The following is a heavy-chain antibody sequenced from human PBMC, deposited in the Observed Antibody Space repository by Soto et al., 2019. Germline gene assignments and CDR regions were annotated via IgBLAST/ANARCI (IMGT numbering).Heavy chain of an antibody. V-gene: IGHV3-48*01. CDR2: SSPRGDTI. D-gene: IGHD6-19*01. CDR1: GFSLANYP. Sequence: PGGSLRLSCVASGFSLANYPMNWVRQTPGKGLEWISYSSPRGDTIYYTDSVEGRFTISRDNARNSLSLHMSSLRGEDSALYYCAKGPHTNVGWPYYFESWGQILPVTLSS. CDR3: AKGPHTNVGWPYYFES. J-gene: IGHJ4*02.